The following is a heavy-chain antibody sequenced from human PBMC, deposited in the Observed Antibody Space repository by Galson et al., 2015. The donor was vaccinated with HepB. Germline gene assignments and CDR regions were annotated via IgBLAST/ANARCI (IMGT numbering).Heavy chain of an antibody. CDR3: ARDRWCSSSSCYTDYMDV. J-gene: IGHJ6*03. V-gene: IGHV3-33*01. CDR1: GFTFTRHG. D-gene: IGHD2-2*02. Sequence: SLRLSCAASGFTFTRHGIHWVRQAPGKGLEWVALIWYDGSNKYYAASVKGRFTISRDNSKNTLYLQMNSLRAEDTAVYYCARDRWCSSSSCYTDYMDVWGIGTTVTVSS. CDR2: IWYDGSNK.